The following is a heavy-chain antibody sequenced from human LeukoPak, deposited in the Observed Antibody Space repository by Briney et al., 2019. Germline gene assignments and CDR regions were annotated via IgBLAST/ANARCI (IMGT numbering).Heavy chain of an antibody. CDR3: ARLPIVWFGELSTNYYYGMDV. CDR1: GYDSISTYY. D-gene: IGHD3-10*01. V-gene: IGHV4-59*08. J-gene: IGHJ6*02. CDR2: IFYKGNT. Sequence: SETLSLTCSVSGYDSISTYYWNWIRQPPGKGLEWIGQIFYKGNTNYNPSLESRVTMSVDTSKNQFSLKLSSVTAADTAVYYCARLPIVWFGELSTNYYYGMDVWGQGTTVTVSS.